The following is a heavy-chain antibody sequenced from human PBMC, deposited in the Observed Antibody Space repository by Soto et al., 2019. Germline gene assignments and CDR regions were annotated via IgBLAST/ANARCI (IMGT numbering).Heavy chain of an antibody. CDR2: IYYGGST. J-gene: IGHJ5*02. Sequence: PSETLSLTCTVSGGSVSSGSYYWSWIRQPPGKGLEWIGYIYYGGSTNYNPSLKSRVTISVDTSKNQFSLKLSSVTAADTAVYYCARDNYYDSSGYLNWFDPWGQGTLVTVSS. V-gene: IGHV4-61*01. CDR1: GGSVSSGSYY. D-gene: IGHD3-22*01. CDR3: ARDNYYDSSGYLNWFDP.